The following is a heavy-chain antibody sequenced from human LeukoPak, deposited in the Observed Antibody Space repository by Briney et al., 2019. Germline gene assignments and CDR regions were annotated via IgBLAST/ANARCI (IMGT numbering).Heavy chain of an antibody. Sequence: SQTLSLTCTVSGGSISSGSYYWSWIRQPAGKGLEWIGRIYTSGSTNYNPSLKSRVTISVDTSKNQFSLKLSSVTAADTAVYYCARPSTSNWGSPWFDPWGQGTLVTVSS. J-gene: IGHJ5*02. D-gene: IGHD7-27*01. CDR2: IYTSGST. CDR3: ARPSTSNWGSPWFDP. CDR1: GGSISSGSYY. V-gene: IGHV4-61*02.